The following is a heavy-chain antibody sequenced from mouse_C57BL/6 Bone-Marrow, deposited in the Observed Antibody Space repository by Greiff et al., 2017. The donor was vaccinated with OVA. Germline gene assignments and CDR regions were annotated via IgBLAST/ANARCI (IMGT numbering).Heavy chain of an antibody. D-gene: IGHD1-1*01. CDR1: GYTFTSYG. CDR3: ASGIYYGSSYGYFDV. Sequence: QVQLQQSGAELARPGASVKLSCKASGYTFTSYGISWVKQRTGQGLEWIGEIYPRSGNTYYNEKFKGKATLTADKSSSTAYMELRSLTSEDSAVYCGASGIYYGSSYGYFDVWGTGTTVTVSS. CDR2: IYPRSGNT. V-gene: IGHV1-81*01. J-gene: IGHJ1*03.